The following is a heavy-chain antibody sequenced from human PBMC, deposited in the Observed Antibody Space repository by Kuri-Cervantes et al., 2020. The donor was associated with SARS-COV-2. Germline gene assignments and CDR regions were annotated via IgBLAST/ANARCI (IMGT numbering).Heavy chain of an antibody. CDR3: AREVVVVENWFDP. Sequence: GGSLRLSCAASGFIFNNYGVHWVRQAPGKGLEWVAFIRYDGSNKYYADSVKGRFTISRDNSKNTLYLQMNSLRAEDTAVYYCAREVVVVENWFDPWGQGTLVTVSS. D-gene: IGHD3-22*01. CDR1: GFIFNNYG. CDR2: IRYDGSNK. J-gene: IGHJ5*02. V-gene: IGHV3-30*02.